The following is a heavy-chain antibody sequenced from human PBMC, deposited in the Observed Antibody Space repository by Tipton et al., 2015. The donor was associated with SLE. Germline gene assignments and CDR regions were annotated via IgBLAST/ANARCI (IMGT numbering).Heavy chain of an antibody. D-gene: IGHD6-19*01. CDR2: IYYTGTT. V-gene: IGHV4-31*03. J-gene: IGHJ4*02. CDR1: GDSISSSNYY. CDR3: ARSVARYFNS. Sequence: TLSLTCTVSGDSISSSNYYWSWIRQHPGKDLEWIGYIYYTGTTYYNPSVKSRVTISLDTSKNQFSLQLNSVTAADTAVYYCARSVARYFNSWGQGTLVTVSS.